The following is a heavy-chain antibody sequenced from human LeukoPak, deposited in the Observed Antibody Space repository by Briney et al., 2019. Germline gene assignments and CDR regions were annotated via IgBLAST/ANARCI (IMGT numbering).Heavy chain of an antibody. J-gene: IGHJ4*02. D-gene: IGHD1-26*01. CDR1: GYTLTELS. CDR2: FDPEDGET. CDR3: ATWGGSYYFDY. Sequence: ASVTVSFKVSGYTLTELSMHWARQAPGKGPEWMGGFDPEDGETIYAQKFQGRVTMTEDTSTDTVYMELSSLRSEDTAVYYCATWGGSYYFDYWGQGTLVTVSS. V-gene: IGHV1-24*01.